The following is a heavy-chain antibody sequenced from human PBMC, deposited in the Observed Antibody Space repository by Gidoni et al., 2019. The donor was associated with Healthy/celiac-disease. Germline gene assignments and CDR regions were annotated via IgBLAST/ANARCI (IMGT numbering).Heavy chain of an antibody. CDR3: AQTPARRNFDY. CDR2: ISYDGSNT. J-gene: IGHJ4*02. CDR1: GFTFSSYA. Sequence: QVKLVESGGGVVQPGRSLRLSGAASGFTFSSYAMHWVRQAPGKGLEWVAIISYDGSNTYYADSVKGRFTISRDNSKNTLYLQMNSLRAEDTAVYYCAQTPARRNFDYWGQGTLVTVSS. V-gene: IGHV3-30-3*01.